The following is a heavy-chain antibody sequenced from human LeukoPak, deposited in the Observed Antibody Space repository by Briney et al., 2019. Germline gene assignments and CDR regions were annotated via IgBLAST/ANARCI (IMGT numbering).Heavy chain of an antibody. CDR1: GFTFSSYS. J-gene: IGHJ3*02. CDR2: INWNSATI. V-gene: IGHV3-9*01. CDR3: AKILKDYHHLEAFDI. D-gene: IGHD4-11*01. Sequence: GGSLRLSCAASGFTFSSYSMNWVRQAPGKGLEWVSGINWNSATITYADSVEGRFTISRDNAKNSLYLQMNSLRPEDTAFYYCAKILKDYHHLEAFDIWGQGTMVTVYS.